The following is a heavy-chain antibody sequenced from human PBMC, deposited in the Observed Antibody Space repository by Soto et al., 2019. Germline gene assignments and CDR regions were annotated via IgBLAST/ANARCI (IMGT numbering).Heavy chain of an antibody. CDR3: AKDSLRFLEWLPYYGMDV. CDR1: GFTFSSYG. D-gene: IGHD3-3*01. Sequence: PWGSLRLACAASGFTFSSYGIHWVRQAPGKGLEWVAVISYDGSNKYYADSVKGRFTISRDNSKNTLYLQMNSLRAEDTAVYYCAKDSLRFLEWLPYYGMDVWGQGTTVTVPS. J-gene: IGHJ6*02. V-gene: IGHV3-30*18. CDR2: ISYDGSNK.